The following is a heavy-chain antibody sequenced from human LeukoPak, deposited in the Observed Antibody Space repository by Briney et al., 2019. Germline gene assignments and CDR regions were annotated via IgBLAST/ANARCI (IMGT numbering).Heavy chain of an antibody. CDR2: FDPEDGET. J-gene: IGHJ4*02. D-gene: IGHD2-21*02. CDR3: ATFAYCGGDCYSGTSYFDY. Sequence: ASVKVSCKVSGYTLTELSMHWVRQAPGKGLEWMGGFDPEDGETIYAQKFQGRVTMTEDTSTDTAYMELSSLRPEDMAVYYCATFAYCGGDCYSGTSYFDYWGQGTLVTVSS. V-gene: IGHV1-24*01. CDR1: GYTLTELS.